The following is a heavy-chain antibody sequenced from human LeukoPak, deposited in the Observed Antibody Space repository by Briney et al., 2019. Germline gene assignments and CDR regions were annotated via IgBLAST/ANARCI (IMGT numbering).Heavy chain of an antibody. CDR2: IKQDGSEK. CDR3: ARDRLRAVAGTTTRLSGSFDY. CDR1: GFTFSSYW. J-gene: IGHJ4*02. Sequence: PGGSLRLSCAASGFTFSSYWMSWVRQAPGKGLEWVANIKQDGSEKYYVDSVKGRFTISRDNAKNSLYLQMNSLRAEDTAVYYCARDRLRAVAGTTTRLSGSFDYWGQGTLVTVSS. D-gene: IGHD6-19*01. V-gene: IGHV3-7*01.